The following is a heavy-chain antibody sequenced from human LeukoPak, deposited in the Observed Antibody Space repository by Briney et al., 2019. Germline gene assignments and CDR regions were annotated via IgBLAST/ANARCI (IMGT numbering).Heavy chain of an antibody. Sequence: QPGGSLRLSCAASGFTFSSCAMSWVRQAPGKGLEWVSAISGSGGSTYYADSVKGRFTISRDNSKNTLYLQMNSLRAEDTAVYYCAKTPLGVATTDNWFDPWGQGTLVTVSS. CDR1: GFTFSSCA. D-gene: IGHD5-12*01. CDR3: AKTPLGVATTDNWFDP. CDR2: ISGSGGST. V-gene: IGHV3-23*01. J-gene: IGHJ5*02.